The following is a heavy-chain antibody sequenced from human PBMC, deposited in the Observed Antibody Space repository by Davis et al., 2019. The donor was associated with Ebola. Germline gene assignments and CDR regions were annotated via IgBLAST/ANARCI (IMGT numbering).Heavy chain of an antibody. CDR3: ARGRVVTIFGVVRGFDY. CDR2: INHSGST. D-gene: IGHD3-3*01. CDR1: GGSFSGYY. V-gene: IGHV4-34*01. Sequence: SETLSLTCAVYGGSFSGYYWSWIRQPPGKGLEWIREINHSGSTNYNPSLKSRVTISVDTSKNQFSLKLSSVTAADTAVYYCARGRVVTIFGVVRGFDYWGQGTLVTVSS. J-gene: IGHJ4*02.